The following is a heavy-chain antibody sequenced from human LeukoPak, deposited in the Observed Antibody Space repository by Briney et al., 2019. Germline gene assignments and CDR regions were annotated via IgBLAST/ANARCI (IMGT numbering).Heavy chain of an antibody. CDR3: AGLVVGTATIDY. V-gene: IGHV4-59*04. CDR1: GFTFSNYN. J-gene: IGHJ4*02. CDR2: IFYSGST. Sequence: SGGPLRLSCAASGFTFSNYNMNWVRQAPGKGLEWIGNIFYSGSTHYNPSLKSRVTISVDTSKNQFSLKLNSVTAADTAVYHCAGLVVGTATIDYWGQGTLVTVSS. D-gene: IGHD2-21*02.